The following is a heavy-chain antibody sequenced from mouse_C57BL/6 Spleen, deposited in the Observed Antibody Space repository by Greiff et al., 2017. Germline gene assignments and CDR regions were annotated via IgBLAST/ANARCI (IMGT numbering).Heavy chain of an antibody. CDR3: ARLRTGTGYFDV. D-gene: IGHD4-1*01. Sequence: VQLQQSGAELVRPGASVKLSCKASGYTFTDYYINWVKQGPGQGLEWIARIYPGSGNTYYNEKFKGKATLTAEKSSSTAYMQLSSLTSEDSAVYFCARLRTGTGYFDVWGTGTTVTVSS. CDR1: GYTFTDYY. V-gene: IGHV1-76*01. J-gene: IGHJ1*03. CDR2: IYPGSGNT.